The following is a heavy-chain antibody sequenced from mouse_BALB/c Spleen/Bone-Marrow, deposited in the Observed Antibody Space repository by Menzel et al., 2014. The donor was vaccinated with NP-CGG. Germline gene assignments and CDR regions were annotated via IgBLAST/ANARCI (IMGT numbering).Heavy chain of an antibody. CDR1: GFTFSSYG. CDR2: INSNGDST. J-gene: IGHJ2*01. Sequence: EVQVVESGGGLVQPGGSLKLSCAASGFTFSSYGMSWVRQTPDKRLELVATINSNGDSTYYPDSVKGRFTISSDKAKNTLYLQMSSLKSEDTAIYYCARGLGFFDYWGQGTTLTVSS. CDR3: ARGLGFFDY. D-gene: IGHD4-1*01. V-gene: IGHV5-6-3*01.